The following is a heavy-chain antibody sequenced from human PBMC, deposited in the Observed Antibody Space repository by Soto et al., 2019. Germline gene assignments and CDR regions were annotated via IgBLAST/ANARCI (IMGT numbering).Heavy chain of an antibody. D-gene: IGHD6-19*01. J-gene: IGHJ4*02. CDR1: GFTFSSYS. CDR3: ARAGIAVAGKGFYYFDY. V-gene: IGHV3-48*01. Sequence: EVQLVESGGGLVQPGGSLRLSCAASGFTFSSYSMNWVRQAPGKGLEWVSYISSSSSTIYYADSVKGRFTISRDNAKNSLYRQMNSLGAEDTAVYYCARAGIAVAGKGFYYFDYWGQGALVTVSS. CDR2: ISSSSSTI.